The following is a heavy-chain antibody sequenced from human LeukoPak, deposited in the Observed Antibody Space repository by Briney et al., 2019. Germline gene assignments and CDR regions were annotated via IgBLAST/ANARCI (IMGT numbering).Heavy chain of an antibody. CDR3: AKDRTRYDSSGYLDY. Sequence: PGGSLRLSCAASGFTFGSYGMHWVRQAPGKGLEWVAVISYDGSNKYYADSVKGRFTISRDNSKNTLYLQMNSLRAEDTAVYYCAKDRTRYDSSGYLDYWGQGTLVTVSS. CDR2: ISYDGSNK. V-gene: IGHV3-30*18. D-gene: IGHD3-22*01. J-gene: IGHJ4*02. CDR1: GFTFGSYG.